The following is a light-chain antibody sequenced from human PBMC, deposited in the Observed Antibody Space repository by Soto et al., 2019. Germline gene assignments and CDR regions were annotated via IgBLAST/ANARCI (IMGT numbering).Light chain of an antibody. J-gene: IGLJ1*01. CDR1: SSDVGGYNY. V-gene: IGLV2-14*01. CDR2: DVN. CDR3: ISYTSSSTYV. Sequence: QSVLTQPASVSGSPGQSITIPCTGTSSDVGGYNYVSWYQQHPGKAPKLKIHDVNNRPSGVSNRFSGSKSGNTASLTISGLQAEDEADYYCISYTSSSTYVFGTGTKVTVL.